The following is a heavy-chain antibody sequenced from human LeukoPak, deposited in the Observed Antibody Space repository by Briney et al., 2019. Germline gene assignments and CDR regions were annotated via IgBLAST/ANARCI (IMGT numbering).Heavy chain of an antibody. CDR1: GFSLSTSGVG. Sequence: SGPTLVNPTQTLTLTCTFSGFSLSTSGVGVGWIRQPPGKALEWLAPIYWDDDKRYSPSLKSRLTITKDTSKNQVVLTMTNMDPVDTATYYCAHAGGLGVLLGWDYWGQGTLVTVFS. J-gene: IGHJ4*02. CDR3: AHAGGLGVLLGWDY. CDR2: IYWDDDK. D-gene: IGHD2-15*01. V-gene: IGHV2-5*02.